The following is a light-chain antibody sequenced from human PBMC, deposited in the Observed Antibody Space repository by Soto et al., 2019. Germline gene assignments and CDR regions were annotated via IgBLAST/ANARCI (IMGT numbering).Light chain of an antibody. V-gene: IGKV3-20*01. J-gene: IGKJ3*01. CDR2: GAS. Sequence: EIVLTQSPGTLSLSPGERATLSCRASQSVSSSYLAWYQQKPGQAPRLLIYGASSRATGIPDRFSGSGSGTDFTLTISRLESEDCAVYYCQQYDSSLFTFGPGTKVDIK. CDR1: QSVSSSY. CDR3: QQYDSSLFT.